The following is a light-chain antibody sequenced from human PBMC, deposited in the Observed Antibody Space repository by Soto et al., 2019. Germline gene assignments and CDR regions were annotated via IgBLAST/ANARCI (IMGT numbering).Light chain of an antibody. V-gene: IGLV2-14*01. CDR3: SSYTSSSTPV. CDR2: DVS. J-gene: IGLJ2*01. CDR1: SSDVGGYNY. Sequence: QSALTQPASVSGSPGQSITISCTGTSSDVGGYNYVSWYQQHPGKAPKLMIYDVSNRPSGVSNRFSGSKSGNTASLTISGLQAEDEADYCCSSYTSSSTPVFGGGTQLTVL.